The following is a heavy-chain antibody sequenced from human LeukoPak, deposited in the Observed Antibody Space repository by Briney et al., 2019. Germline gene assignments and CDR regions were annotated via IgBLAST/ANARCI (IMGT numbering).Heavy chain of an antibody. V-gene: IGHV3-23*01. CDR1: GFTFSSYG. D-gene: IGHD3-3*01. CDR3: AKIGRSYDFWTGYYEEEVDYMDV. Sequence: GGSLRLSCAASGFTFSSYGMNWVRQAPGKGLEWVSGISDSGVGTKHADSVKGRFAISRDNSKNTLYLQMNSLRAEDTAVYYCAKIGRSYDFWTGYYEEEVDYMDVWGKGTTVTVSS. J-gene: IGHJ6*03. CDR2: ISDSGVGT.